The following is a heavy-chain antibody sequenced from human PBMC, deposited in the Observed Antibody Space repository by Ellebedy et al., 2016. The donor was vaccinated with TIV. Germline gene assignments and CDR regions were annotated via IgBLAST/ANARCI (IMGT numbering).Heavy chain of an antibody. J-gene: IGHJ4*02. Sequence: GESLKISCAASGFTVRSNSMSWVRQDPGKGLEWVSAISGSGGSTYYADSVKGRFTISRDNSKNTLYLQMNSLRAEDTAVYYCAKDAAAARPTLDFDYWGQGTLVTVSS. CDR2: ISGSGGST. CDR3: AKDAAAARPTLDFDY. D-gene: IGHD6-6*01. V-gene: IGHV3-23*01. CDR1: GFTVRSNS.